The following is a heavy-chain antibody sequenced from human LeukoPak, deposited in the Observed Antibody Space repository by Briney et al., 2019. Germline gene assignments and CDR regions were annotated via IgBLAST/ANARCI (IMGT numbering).Heavy chain of an antibody. CDR1: GYTFTSYG. CDR3: ARDPPRGYCSSTSCSHMDV. CDR2: ISAYNGNT. J-gene: IGHJ6*03. Sequence: VASVKVSCKASGYTFTSYGISWVRQAPGQGLEWMGWISAYNGNTNYAQKLQGRVTMTTDTSTSTAYMELRSLRSDDTAVYYCARDPPRGYCSSTSCSHMDVWGKGTTVTVSS. D-gene: IGHD2-2*01. V-gene: IGHV1-18*01.